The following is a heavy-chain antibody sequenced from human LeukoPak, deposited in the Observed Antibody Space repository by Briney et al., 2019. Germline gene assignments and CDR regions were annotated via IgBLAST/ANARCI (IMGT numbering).Heavy chain of an antibody. CDR1: GGSISSSSNY. CDR3: ARPYCSSTSCYTNGDY. J-gene: IGHJ4*02. CDR2: IYHSGST. V-gene: IGHV4-39*01. Sequence: SETLSLTCTVSGGSISSSSNYWGWIRQPPGKGLEWIGNIYHSGSTYYNSSLKSRLTISVDTSKNQFSLKLSSVTAADTAVYHCARPYCSSTSCYTNGDYWGQGTLVTVSS. D-gene: IGHD2-2*02.